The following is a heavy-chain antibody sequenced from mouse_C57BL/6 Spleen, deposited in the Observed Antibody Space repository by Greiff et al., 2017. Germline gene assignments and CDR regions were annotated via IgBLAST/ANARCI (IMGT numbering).Heavy chain of an antibody. D-gene: IGHD2-3*01. CDR2: IRNKANNHAT. CDR1: GFTFSDAW. V-gene: IGHV6-6*01. Sequence: EVKLVESGGGLVQPGGSMKLSCAASGFTFSDAWMDWVSQSPEQGLEWVGGIRNKANNHATYYAESVKGRFTISRDDSKSSVYLQMNSLRAEDTGIYYCTRGDDGLRSPAYWGQGTLVTVSA. J-gene: IGHJ3*01. CDR3: TRGDDGLRSPAY.